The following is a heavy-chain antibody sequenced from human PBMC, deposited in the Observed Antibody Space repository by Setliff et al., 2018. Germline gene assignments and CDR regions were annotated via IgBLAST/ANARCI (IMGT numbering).Heavy chain of an antibody. CDR3: ARDSALHSYHYDSSGYLDY. J-gene: IGHJ4*02. CDR2: IYYTGSA. CDR1: GASIRSSSYD. D-gene: IGHD3-22*01. Sequence: PSETLSLTCTVSGASIRSSSYDWGWIRQPPGKGLEWIGSIYYTGSADYNPSLKSRVTLSVDTSKNQFSLNLSSVTAADTGVYYCARDSALHSYHYDSSGYLDYWGQGALVTVSS. V-gene: IGHV4-39*07.